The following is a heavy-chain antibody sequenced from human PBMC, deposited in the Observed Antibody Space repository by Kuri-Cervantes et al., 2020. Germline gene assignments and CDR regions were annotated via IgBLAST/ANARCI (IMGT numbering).Heavy chain of an antibody. D-gene: IGHD3-3*01. J-gene: IGHJ4*02. Sequence: SVKVSCKASGYTFTSYYMHWVRQAPGQALEWMGWITPFNGNTNYAQKFQDRVTITRDRSMSTAYMELSSLRSEDTAVYYCARDAFLFGVSYWGQGTLVTDSS. CDR1: GYTFTSYY. CDR3: ARDAFLFGVSY. V-gene: IGHV1-45*02. CDR2: ITPFNGNT.